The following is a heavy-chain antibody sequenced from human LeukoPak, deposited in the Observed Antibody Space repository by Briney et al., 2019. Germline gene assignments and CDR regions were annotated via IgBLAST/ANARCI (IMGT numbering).Heavy chain of an antibody. V-gene: IGHV1-46*01. J-gene: IGHJ3*02. D-gene: IGHD6-19*01. CDR1: GYTFTSYY. Sequence: VASVTVSCKASGYTFTSYYMHWVRQAPGQGLEWMGIINPSGGSTSYAQKFQGRVTMTRDRSTSTVYMELSSLSCEDTAVYYCARGGRERYSSGWTDAFDIWGQGTMVTVSS. CDR2: INPSGGST. CDR3: ARGGRERYSSGWTDAFDI.